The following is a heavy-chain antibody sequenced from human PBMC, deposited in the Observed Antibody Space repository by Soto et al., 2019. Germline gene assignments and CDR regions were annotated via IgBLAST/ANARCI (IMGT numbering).Heavy chain of an antibody. J-gene: IGHJ5*02. CDR1: GGSISSSSYY. V-gene: IGHV4-39*01. CDR2: IYYSGST. CDR3: ARHPVPAAIYWFDP. Sequence: QLQLQESGPGLVKPSETLSLTCTVSGGSISSSSYYWGWIRQPPGKGLEWIGSIYYSGSTYYNPSLKSRVTISVDTSQNQFSLKLSSVTAADTAVYYCARHPVPAAIYWFDPWGQGTLVTVSS. D-gene: IGHD2-2*02.